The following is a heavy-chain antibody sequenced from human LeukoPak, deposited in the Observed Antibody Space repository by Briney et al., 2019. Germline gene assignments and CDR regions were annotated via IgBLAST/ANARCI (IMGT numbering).Heavy chain of an antibody. CDR3: ARIGPGDAFDI. V-gene: IGHV3-9*01. CDR2: ISWNSGSI. Sequence: GRSLRLSCAASGFTFDDYAMHWARHAPGKGLEWVSGISWNSGSIGYADSVKGRFTISRDNAKNSLYLQMNSLRAEDTALYYCARIGPGDAFDIWGQGTMVTVSS. CDR1: GFTFDDYA. J-gene: IGHJ3*02.